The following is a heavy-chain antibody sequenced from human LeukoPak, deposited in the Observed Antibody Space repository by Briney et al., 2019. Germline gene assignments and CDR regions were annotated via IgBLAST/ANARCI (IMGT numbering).Heavy chain of an antibody. CDR3: TTFETDFVIGFDY. D-gene: IGHD3-16*02. CDR2: ITTKTDGGTT. CDR1: GFIFSNAW. J-gene: IGHJ4*02. Sequence: GGSLRLSCVASGFIFSNAWMSWVRQAPGKGLEWVGRITTKTDGGTTDYAAPVKGRFTISRDDSKNTLYLQMNSLKTEDTAVYYCTTFETDFVIGFDYWSQGTLVTVSS. V-gene: IGHV3-15*01.